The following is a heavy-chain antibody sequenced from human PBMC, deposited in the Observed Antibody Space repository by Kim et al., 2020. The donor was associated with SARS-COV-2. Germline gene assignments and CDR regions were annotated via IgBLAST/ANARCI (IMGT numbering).Heavy chain of an antibody. CDR3: ARRSSSGYYLSAFDI. D-gene: IGHD3-22*01. CDR1: GGSISSSSYY. V-gene: IGHV4-39*01. J-gene: IGHJ3*02. Sequence: SETLSLTCTVSGGSISSSSYYWGWIRQPPGKGLEWIGSIYYSGSTYYNPSLKSRVTISVDTSKNQFSLKLSSVTAADTAVYYCARRSSSGYYLSAFDIWGQGTMVTVSS. CDR2: IYYSGST.